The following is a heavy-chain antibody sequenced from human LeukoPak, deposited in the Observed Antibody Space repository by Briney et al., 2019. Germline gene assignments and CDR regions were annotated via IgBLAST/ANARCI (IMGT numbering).Heavy chain of an antibody. CDR3: ARGGVPAAPYGWCDP. D-gene: IGHD2-2*01. J-gene: IGHJ5*02. CDR1: GGTFSSYA. Sequence: SVKVSCTASGGTFSSYAISWVRQAPGQGLEWMGGIIPIFGTANYAQKFQGRVTITADESTSTAYMELSSLRSEDTAVYYCARGGVPAAPYGWCDPWGQGTLVTVSS. CDR2: IIPIFGTA. V-gene: IGHV1-69*13.